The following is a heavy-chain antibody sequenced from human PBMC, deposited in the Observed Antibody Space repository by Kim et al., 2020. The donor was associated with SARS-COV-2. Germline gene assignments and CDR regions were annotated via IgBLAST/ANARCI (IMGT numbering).Heavy chain of an antibody. Sequence: VGSLRLSCAASGFTFSGSWMSWVRQAPGKGLEWLAKIKEDGSDKYYVDSVKGRFTISRDNAKNSLYVDMNSLRVDDTAVYFCATSGGGQWGQGTLVTVSS. V-gene: IGHV3-7*05. J-gene: IGHJ4*02. CDR3: ATSGGGQ. CDR1: GFTFSGSW. CDR2: IKEDGSDK. D-gene: IGHD1-26*01.